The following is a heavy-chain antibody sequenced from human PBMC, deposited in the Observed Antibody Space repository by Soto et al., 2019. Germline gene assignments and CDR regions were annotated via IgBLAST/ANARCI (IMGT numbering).Heavy chain of an antibody. V-gene: IGHV4-59*12. CDR3: ARETYGDYVGYFGP. D-gene: IGHD4-17*01. CDR1: GGSIGTYY. Sequence: SETLSLTCTVSGGSIGTYYWSWIRQPPGKGLEWIGYIYYRGNTDYNPSLKSRVTISLDTPKNQFSLKLSSVTAADTAVYYCARETYGDYVGYFGPWGQGIQVTVSS. CDR2: IYYRGNT. J-gene: IGHJ5*02.